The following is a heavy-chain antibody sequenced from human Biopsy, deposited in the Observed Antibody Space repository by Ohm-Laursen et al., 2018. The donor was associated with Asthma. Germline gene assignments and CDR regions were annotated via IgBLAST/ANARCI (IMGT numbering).Heavy chain of an antibody. D-gene: IGHD2-21*01. CDR3: AKATLGDIGKDY. CDR1: GFTFDDYG. CDR2: ISWNSGSI. J-gene: IGHJ4*02. V-gene: IGHV3-9*01. Sequence: SLRLSCSASGFTFDDYGMHWVRQAPGKGLEWVSGISWNSGSIGYADPVKGRFTISRDNAKNSLYLQMNSLRVEDTALYYCAKATLGDIGKDYWGQGTLVTVSS.